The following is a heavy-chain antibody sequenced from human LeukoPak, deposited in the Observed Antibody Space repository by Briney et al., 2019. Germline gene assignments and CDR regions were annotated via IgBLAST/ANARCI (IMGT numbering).Heavy chain of an antibody. CDR3: ARDNKFTDYYYYYYMDV. D-gene: IGHD2/OR15-2a*01. J-gene: IGHJ6*03. CDR2: IYHSGST. V-gene: IGHV4-4*02. Sequence: SETLSLTCAVSGGSISSSNWWSWVRQPPGKGLEWIGEIYHSGSTNYNPSLKSRVTISVDKSKNQFSLKLSSVTAADTAVYYCARDNKFTDYYYYYYMDVWGKGTTVTVSS. CDR1: GGSISSSNW.